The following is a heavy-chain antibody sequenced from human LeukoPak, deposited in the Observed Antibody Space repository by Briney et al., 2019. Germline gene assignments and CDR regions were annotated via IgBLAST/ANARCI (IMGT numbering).Heavy chain of an antibody. J-gene: IGHJ4*02. CDR1: GGSFSGYY. D-gene: IGHD1-26*01. CDR2: INHSVST. CDR3: PRGDKSDSGSYSLFVS. V-gene: IGHV4-34*01. Sequence: SETLSLTCAVSGGSFSGYYWSWIRQPPGKGLEWIGEINHSVSTNYNPSLQRRVTISIDKSTKQFSLKLNSMTAAPTAGYYCPRGDKSDSGSYSLFVSWGQGTLVTVSS.